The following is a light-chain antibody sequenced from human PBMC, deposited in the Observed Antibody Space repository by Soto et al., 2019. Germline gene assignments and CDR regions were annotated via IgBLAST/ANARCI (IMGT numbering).Light chain of an antibody. CDR1: QSVSNY. J-gene: IGKJ3*01. CDR2: DAS. CDR3: QQRSNWPPFT. Sequence: EIVLTQSPATLSLSPGERATLSCRASQSVSNYLAWYQQKPGQAPRLLIYDASNRATDIPARFSGSGSGTDFTLTISSLEPEDFAVYYWQQRSNWPPFTFGPGTKVDIK. V-gene: IGKV3-11*01.